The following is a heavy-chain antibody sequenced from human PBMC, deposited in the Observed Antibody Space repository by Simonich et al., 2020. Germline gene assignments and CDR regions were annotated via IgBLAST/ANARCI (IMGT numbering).Heavy chain of an antibody. D-gene: IGHD5-12*01. J-gene: IGHJ4*02. V-gene: IGHV5-51*03. CDR3: GRPDSGYDYFDY. Sequence: EVQLVQSGAEGKKPGESLKISCKGSGYSFTSYWIGWVRQMPGKGLEWLGVHYPGHSDTRNNPSFEGQVTISADKSISTAYLQWSSLKASDTAMYYCGRPDSGYDYFDYWGQGTLVTVSS. CDR1: GYSFTSYW. CDR2: HYPGHSDT.